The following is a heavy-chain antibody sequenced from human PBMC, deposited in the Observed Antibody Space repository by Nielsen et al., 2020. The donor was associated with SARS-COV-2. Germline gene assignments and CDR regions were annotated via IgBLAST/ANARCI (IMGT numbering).Heavy chain of an antibody. CDR3: ARVRSKDYCSGGSCYASGFDP. CDR2: INPNSGGT. J-gene: IGHJ5*02. Sequence: ASVKVSCKASGYTFTGYYMHWVRQAPGQGLEWMGWINPNSGGTNYAQKFQGWVTMTRDTSISTAYMELSRLRSDDTAVYYCARVRSKDYCSGGSCYASGFDPWGQGTLVTVSS. CDR1: GYTFTGYY. D-gene: IGHD2-15*01. V-gene: IGHV1-2*04.